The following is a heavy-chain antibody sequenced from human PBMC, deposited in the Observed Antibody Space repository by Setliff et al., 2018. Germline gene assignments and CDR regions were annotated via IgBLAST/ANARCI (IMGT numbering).Heavy chain of an antibody. CDR3: ARSETCHSTHCSPYDY. CDR2: IDTSSTWI. J-gene: IGHJ4*02. V-gene: IGHV3-21*01. D-gene: IGHD2-2*01. CDR1: GFSFTTYT. Sequence: GGSLRLSCAASGFSFTTYTMNWIRQAPGQGLEWVSSIDTSSTWIYYADSVKGRFTIARDNAENSLYLQMNSLRAEDTAVYYCARSETCHSTHCSPYDYWGQGTPVTVSS.